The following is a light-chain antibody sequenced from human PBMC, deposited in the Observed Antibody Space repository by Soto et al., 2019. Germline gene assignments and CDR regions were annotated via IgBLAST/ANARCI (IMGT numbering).Light chain of an antibody. V-gene: IGKV3-15*01. CDR3: QQYNNYPWT. CDR1: QSVSSN. CDR2: GAS. Sequence: ETVMTQSPVTLSVSPGEGATLSCRASQSVSSNLAWYQQRPGQSPRLLIYGASTRATGIPARFSGSGSGTEFTLTISSLQPDDFGSYYCQQYNNYPWTFGQGTKV. J-gene: IGKJ1*01.